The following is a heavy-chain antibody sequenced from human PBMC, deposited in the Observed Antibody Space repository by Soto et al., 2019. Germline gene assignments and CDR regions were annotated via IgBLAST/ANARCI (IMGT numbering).Heavy chain of an antibody. V-gene: IGHV3-73*01. D-gene: IGHD4-17*01. Sequence: PGGSLRLSCAASGFTFSGSAMHWVRQASGKGLEWVGRIRSKANSYATAYAASVKGRFTISRDDSKNTAYLQMNSLKTEDTAVYYCTCPGSYGDMSNYYFDYWGQGTLVTVSS. CDR1: GFTFSGSA. CDR2: IRSKANSYAT. CDR3: TCPGSYGDMSNYYFDY. J-gene: IGHJ4*02.